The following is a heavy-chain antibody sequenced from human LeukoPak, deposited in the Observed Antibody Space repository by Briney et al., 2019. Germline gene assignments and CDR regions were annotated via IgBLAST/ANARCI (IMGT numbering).Heavy chain of an antibody. D-gene: IGHD5-24*01. CDR3: ARDRGRDGYNYRLDY. CDR2: IYYSGST. J-gene: IGHJ4*02. Sequence: SETQSLTCTVSGGSISSYYWSWIRQPPGKGLEWIGYIYYSGSTNYNPSLKSRVTISVDTSKNQFSLKLSSVTAADTAVYYCARDRGRDGYNYRLDYWGQGTLVTVSS. CDR1: GGSISSYY. V-gene: IGHV4-59*01.